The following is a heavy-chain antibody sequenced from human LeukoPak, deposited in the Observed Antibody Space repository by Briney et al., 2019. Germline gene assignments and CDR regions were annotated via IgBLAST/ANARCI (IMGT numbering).Heavy chain of an antibody. CDR3: ARASIAAAGVNWFDP. V-gene: IGHV4-34*01. Sequence: SETLSLTCAVYGGSFSGYYWSWIRQPPGKGLEWIGEINHSGSTNYNPSLKSRVTISVDTSKNQFSLKLSSVTAADTAVYYCARASIAAAGVNWFDPWGQGTLVTVSS. CDR1: GGSFSGYY. D-gene: IGHD6-13*01. CDR2: INHSGST. J-gene: IGHJ5*02.